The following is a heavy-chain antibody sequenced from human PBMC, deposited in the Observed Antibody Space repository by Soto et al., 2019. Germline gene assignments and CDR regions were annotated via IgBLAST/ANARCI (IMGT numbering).Heavy chain of an antibody. J-gene: IGHJ4*02. V-gene: IGHV4-39*01. Sequence: QLQLQESGPGLVKPSETLSLTCTVSGGSISSSSYYWGWIRQPPGKGLEWIGSIYYSGSTYYNPSLKSRVTISVDTSKNQFSLKLSSVTAADTAVYYCASLSEGSYYAYIDYWGQGTLVTVSS. CDR2: IYYSGST. CDR3: ASLSEGSYYAYIDY. D-gene: IGHD1-26*01. CDR1: GGSISSSSYY.